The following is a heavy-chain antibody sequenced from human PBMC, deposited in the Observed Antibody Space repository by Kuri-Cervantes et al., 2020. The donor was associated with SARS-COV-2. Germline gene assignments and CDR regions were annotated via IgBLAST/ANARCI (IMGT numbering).Heavy chain of an antibody. Sequence: GSLRLSCAVYGGSFSGYYWSWIRQPPGKGLEWIGYIYYSGSTNYNPSLESRVTMSIDTSKNQFSLKLSSVTAADTAVYYCARDDPWSPTKFDYWGQGTLVTVSS. CDR3: ARDDPWSPTKFDY. CDR2: IYYSGST. J-gene: IGHJ4*02. CDR1: GGSFSGYY. V-gene: IGHV4-59*12. D-gene: IGHD3-3*01.